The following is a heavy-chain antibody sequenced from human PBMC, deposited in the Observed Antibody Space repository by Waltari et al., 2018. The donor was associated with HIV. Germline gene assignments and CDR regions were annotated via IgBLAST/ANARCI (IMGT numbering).Heavy chain of an antibody. Sequence: QPGGSLRLSCATSGFTFSSYAMSWVRQAPRMGLEWVSAITVSGGSTYYADSVKGRFTISRDNSKNTLYLQMDSLRAEDTAVYYCARQSLGSFDYWGQGTLVTVSS. V-gene: IGHV3-23*01. CDR1: GFTFSSYA. CDR2: ITVSGGST. J-gene: IGHJ4*02. D-gene: IGHD7-27*01. CDR3: ARQSLGSFDY.